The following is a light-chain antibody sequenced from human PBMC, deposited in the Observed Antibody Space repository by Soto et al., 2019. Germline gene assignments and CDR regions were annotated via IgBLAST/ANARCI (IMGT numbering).Light chain of an antibody. Sequence: DTQVTQSPSSVSASVGDRVTITCRASQYIASWLAWYQQKPGKAPKLLISAASSLQSGVPSRFRGSGSGTDFTLTISSLQLEDFGTYYCEQTNSYPPTFGGGTKVDMK. J-gene: IGKJ4*01. CDR2: AAS. CDR1: QYIASW. CDR3: EQTNSYPPT. V-gene: IGKV1D-12*01.